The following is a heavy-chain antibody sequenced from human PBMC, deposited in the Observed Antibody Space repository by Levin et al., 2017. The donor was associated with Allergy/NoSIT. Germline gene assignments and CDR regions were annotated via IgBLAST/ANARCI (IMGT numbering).Heavy chain of an antibody. V-gene: IGHV4-30-4*01. D-gene: IGHD4-11*01. J-gene: IGHJ6*02. CDR2: IYYSGST. CDR1: GGSISSGDYY. Sequence: SETLSLTCTVSGGSISSGDYYWSWIRQPPGKGLEWIGYIYYSGSTYYNPSLKSRVTISVDTSKNQFSLKLSSVTAADTAVYYCARDSATVTPPDYYYGMDVWGQGTTVTVSS. CDR3: ARDSATVTPPDYYYGMDV.